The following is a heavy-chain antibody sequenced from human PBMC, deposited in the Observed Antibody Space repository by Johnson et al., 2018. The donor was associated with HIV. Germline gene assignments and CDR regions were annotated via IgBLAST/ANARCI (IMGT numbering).Heavy chain of an antibody. CDR3: AKADVVVIPEGAFDI. CDR2: IWYDGSNK. Sequence: QVQLVESGGGVVQPGRSLRLSCAASGFTFSSYGMHWVRQAPGQGLEWVAVIWYDGSNKYYADSVKGRFTISRDNSKNTLYLQMNSLRAEDTAVYYCAKADVVVIPEGAFDIWGQGTMVTVSS. D-gene: IGHD2-21*01. CDR1: GFTFSSYG. J-gene: IGHJ3*02. V-gene: IGHV3-33*06.